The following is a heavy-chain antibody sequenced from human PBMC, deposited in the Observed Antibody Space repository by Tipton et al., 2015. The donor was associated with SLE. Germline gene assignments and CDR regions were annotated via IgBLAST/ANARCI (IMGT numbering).Heavy chain of an antibody. V-gene: IGHV4-34*01. CDR1: GGSFSGYY. CDR3: AGGSGSGWLDY. D-gene: IGHD6-19*01. CDR2: IYHSGST. Sequence: TLSLTCAVYGGSFSGYYWSWIRQPPGKGLEWIGEIYHSGSTNYNPSLKSRVTISVDTSKNQFSLKLSSVTAADTAVYYCAGGSGSGWLDYWGQGTLVTVSS. J-gene: IGHJ4*02.